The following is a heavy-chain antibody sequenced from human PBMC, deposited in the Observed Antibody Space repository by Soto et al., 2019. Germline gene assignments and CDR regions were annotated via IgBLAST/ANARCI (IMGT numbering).Heavy chain of an antibody. Sequence: GGSLRLSCAASGFTFTTAWINWVRQAPGKGLEWVSAISGSGGSTYYADSVKGRFTISRDNSKNTLYLQMNSLRAEDTAVYYCAKERGSYSDYWGQGTQVTVFS. CDR3: AKERGSYSDY. CDR2: ISGSGGST. D-gene: IGHD3-16*01. V-gene: IGHV3-23*01. J-gene: IGHJ4*02. CDR1: GFTFTTAW.